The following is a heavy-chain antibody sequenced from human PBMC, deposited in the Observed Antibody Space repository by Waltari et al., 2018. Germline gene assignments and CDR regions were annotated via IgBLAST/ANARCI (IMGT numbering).Heavy chain of an antibody. Sequence: QLQLQESGPGLVKPSETLSLTCTVSGGSISSSSYYWGWIRQPPGKGLEWIGSIYYSGSTYYNPSLESRVTISVDTSKNQFSLKLSSVTAADTAVYYCAIAAAGTGWFDPWGQGTLVTVSS. CDR1: GGSISSSSYY. D-gene: IGHD6-13*01. CDR3: AIAAAGTGWFDP. J-gene: IGHJ5*02. V-gene: IGHV4-39*07. CDR2: IYYSGST.